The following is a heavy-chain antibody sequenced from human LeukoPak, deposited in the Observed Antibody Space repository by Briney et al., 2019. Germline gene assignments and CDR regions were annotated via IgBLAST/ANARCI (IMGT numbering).Heavy chain of an antibody. J-gene: IGHJ4*02. CDR1: EFTFSSYA. V-gene: IGHV3-23*01. Sequence: GGSLRLSCAASEFTFSSYAMSWVRQAPGKGLEWVSAISGSGGSTYYADSVKGRFTISRDNSKNTLYLQMNSLRAEDTAVYYCAKARIWDSSGLWFDYWGQGTLVTVSS. CDR2: ISGSGGST. D-gene: IGHD3-22*01. CDR3: AKARIWDSSGLWFDY.